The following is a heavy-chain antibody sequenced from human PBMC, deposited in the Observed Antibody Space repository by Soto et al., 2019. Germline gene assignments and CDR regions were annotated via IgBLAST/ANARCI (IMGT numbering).Heavy chain of an antibody. CDR1: GFTFSTYA. Sequence: EVQLLESGGGLVQPGGSLRLSCAASGFTFSTYAMSWVSQAPGKGLEWVSTISATDGGTYYADSVKGRFTSSRDNSKNTLYLQMNRIRAEDTAVYYCANGESSGWPSFDYGGQGTLVTVYS. V-gene: IGHV3-23*01. J-gene: IGHJ4*02. D-gene: IGHD6-19*01. CDR3: ANGESSGWPSFDY. CDR2: ISATDGGT.